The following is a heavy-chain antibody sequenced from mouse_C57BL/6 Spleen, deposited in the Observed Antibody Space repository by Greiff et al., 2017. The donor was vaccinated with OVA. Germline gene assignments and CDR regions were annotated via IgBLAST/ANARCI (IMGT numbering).Heavy chain of an antibody. CDR1: GFTFSDYG. Sequence: EVKLMESGGGLVKPGGSLKLSCAASGFTFSDYGMHWVRQAPEKGLEWVAYISSGSSTIYYADTVKGRFTISRDNAKNTLFLQMTSLRSEDTAMYYCARDYGSRRGAMDYWGQGTSVTVSS. D-gene: IGHD1-1*01. V-gene: IGHV5-17*01. CDR2: ISSGSSTI. CDR3: ARDYGSRRGAMDY. J-gene: IGHJ4*01.